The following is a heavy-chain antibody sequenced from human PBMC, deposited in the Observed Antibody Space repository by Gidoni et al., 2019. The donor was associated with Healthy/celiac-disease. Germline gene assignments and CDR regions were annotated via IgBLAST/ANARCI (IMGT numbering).Heavy chain of an antibody. CDR1: EGTFSNYA. J-gene: IGHJ6*02. V-gene: IGHV1-69*01. D-gene: IGHD3-22*01. Sequence: QVQLVQSGAEVKKPGSSVKVSCKASEGTFSNYAISWVRQATGQGLEWMGGIIPSFGTANYAQKFQGRVTITADESTSTAYMELSSMRSEDTAVYYCAGRYDSSGYVYYYYGMDVWGQGTTVTVSS. CDR2: IIPSFGTA. CDR3: AGRYDSSGYVYYYYGMDV.